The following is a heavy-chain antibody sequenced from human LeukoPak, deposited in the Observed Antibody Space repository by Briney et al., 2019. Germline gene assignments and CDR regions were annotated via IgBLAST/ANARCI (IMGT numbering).Heavy chain of an antibody. D-gene: IGHD6-13*01. CDR3: AKAPGLLAATGRYCES. CDR2: ISDSGTTT. J-gene: IGHJ4*02. Sequence: HPGGSLGLSCTASGFTFSNYGMEWVRQAPGKGLEWVSVISDSGTTTYYADSVKGRFTISRDNSKNTLYLQMNTLRAEDTAVYYCAKAPGLLAATGRYCESWGQGTLVTVSS. V-gene: IGHV3-23*01. CDR1: GFTFSNYG.